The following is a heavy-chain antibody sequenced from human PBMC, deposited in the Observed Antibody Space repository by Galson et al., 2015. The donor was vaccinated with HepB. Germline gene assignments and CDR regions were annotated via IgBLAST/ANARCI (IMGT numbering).Heavy chain of an antibody. Sequence: SLRLSCAASGFTFSDYWMNWVRQAPGQGLEWVANIQQHASEKHYVDPVKGRFTISRDNAKNSLYLHMNSLRAEDTAIYYCARAVYYGSGGDAFDMWGQGTMVTVSS. D-gene: IGHD3-10*01. CDR3: ARAVYYGSGGDAFDM. CDR1: GFTFSDYW. CDR2: IQQHASEK. V-gene: IGHV3-7*01. J-gene: IGHJ3*02.